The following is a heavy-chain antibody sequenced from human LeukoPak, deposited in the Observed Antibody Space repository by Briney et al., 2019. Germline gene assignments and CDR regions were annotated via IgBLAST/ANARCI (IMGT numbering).Heavy chain of an antibody. CDR2: INSDGSST. Sequence: EGSLRLSCAASGFTFSSYWVHWVHQAPGKGLVWVSRINSDGSSTSYADSVKGRFTISRDNAKNTLYLQMNSLRAEDTAVYYCARDIAYGDYLDYWGQGTLVTVSS. CDR3: ARDIAYGDYLDY. V-gene: IGHV3-74*01. CDR1: GFTFSSYW. J-gene: IGHJ4*02. D-gene: IGHD4-17*01.